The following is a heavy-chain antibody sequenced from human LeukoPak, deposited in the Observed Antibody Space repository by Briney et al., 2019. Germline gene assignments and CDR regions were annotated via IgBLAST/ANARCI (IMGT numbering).Heavy chain of an antibody. CDR1: GFTFSRYS. Sequence: GGSLRLSCSASGFTFSRYSTNWVRQAPGEGLEWVAVIWYDGSNPGYADSVKGRFTISRDNSKNTLYLQMNRLRAEDTALYYCARAATSGWYFDCWGQGTLVTVSS. CDR3: ARAATSGWYFDC. J-gene: IGHJ4*02. D-gene: IGHD6-19*01. V-gene: IGHV3-33*01. CDR2: IWYDGSNP.